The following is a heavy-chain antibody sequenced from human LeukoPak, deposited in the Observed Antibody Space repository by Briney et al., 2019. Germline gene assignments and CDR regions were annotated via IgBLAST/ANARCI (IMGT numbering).Heavy chain of an antibody. D-gene: IGHD6-19*01. V-gene: IGHV1-2*06. J-gene: IGHJ3*02. CDR3: ARSDSSGWHAFDI. Sequence: GASVKVSCTASGYTFTGYYMHWVRQAPGQGLEWMGRINPNSGGTNYAQKFQGRVTMTRDTSISTAYMELSRLRSDDTAVYYCARSDSSGWHAFDIWGQGTMVTVSS. CDR1: GYTFTGYY. CDR2: INPNSGGT.